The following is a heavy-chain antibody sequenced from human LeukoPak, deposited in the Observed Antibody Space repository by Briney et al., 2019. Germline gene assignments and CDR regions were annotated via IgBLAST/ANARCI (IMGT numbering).Heavy chain of an antibody. V-gene: IGHV3-49*04. J-gene: IGHJ4*02. Sequence: PGGSLRLSCTASGFTFGDYAMSWVRQAPGKGLEWVGFIRSKAYGGTTEYAASVKGRFTISRDDPKSIAYLQMNSLKTEDTAVYYCTKGSALSPYYYDSSGSDYFDYWGQGTLVTVSS. CDR3: TKGSALSPYYYDSSGSDYFDY. D-gene: IGHD3-22*01. CDR2: IRSKAYGGTT. CDR1: GFTFGDYA.